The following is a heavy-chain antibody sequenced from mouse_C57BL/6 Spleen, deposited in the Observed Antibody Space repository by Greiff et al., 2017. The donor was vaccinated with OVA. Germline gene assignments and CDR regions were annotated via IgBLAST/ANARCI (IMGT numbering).Heavy chain of an antibody. CDR2: ISDGGSYT. V-gene: IGHV5-4*01. D-gene: IGHD1-1*01. CDR3: ARGYYGSSYWYFDV. J-gene: IGHJ1*03. Sequence: VQLKQSGGGLVKPGGSLKLSCAASGFTFSSYAMSWVRQTPEKRLEWVATISDGGSYTYYPDNVKGRFTISRDNATNNLYLQMSHLKSEDTAMYYCARGYYGSSYWYFDVWGTGTTVTVSS. CDR1: GFTFSSYA.